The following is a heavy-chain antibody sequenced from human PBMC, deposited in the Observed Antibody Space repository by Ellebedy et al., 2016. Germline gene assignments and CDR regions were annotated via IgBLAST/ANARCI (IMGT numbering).Heavy chain of an antibody. Sequence: GESLKISCAASGFTFSSSPMNWVRQAPGRGLEWVSYISGGGDTIYYADSVKGRFTISRDNAKKSLYLQLNSLRDEDTAVYYCARESSIPGDYRFDVWGKGTTVTVSS. J-gene: IGHJ6*04. CDR2: ISGGGDTI. CDR3: ARESSIPGDYRFDV. V-gene: IGHV3-48*02. CDR1: GFTFSSSP. D-gene: IGHD4-17*01.